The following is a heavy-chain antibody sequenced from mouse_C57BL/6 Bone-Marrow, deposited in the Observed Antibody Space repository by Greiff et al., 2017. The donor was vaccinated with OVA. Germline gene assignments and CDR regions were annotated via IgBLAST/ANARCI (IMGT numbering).Heavy chain of an antibody. CDR1: GYSFTGYY. D-gene: IGHD1-1*01. Sequence: EVHLVESGPELVKPGASVKISCKASGYSFTGYYMNWVKQSPEKSLEWIGEINPSTGGTTYNQKFKAKATLPVDKSSSTAYMQLKSLTSEDSAVYYCARTLDSYYYGSRGFAYWGQGTLVTVSA. CDR2: INPSTGGT. CDR3: ARTLDSYYYGSRGFAY. V-gene: IGHV1-42*01. J-gene: IGHJ3*01.